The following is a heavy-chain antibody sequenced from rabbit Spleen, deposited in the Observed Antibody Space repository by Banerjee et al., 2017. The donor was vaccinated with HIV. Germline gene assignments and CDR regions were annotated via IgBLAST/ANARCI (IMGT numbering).Heavy chain of an antibody. D-gene: IGHD3-1*01. CDR2: INAVTGKA. Sequence: QEQLVESGGGLVKPEGSLKLSCTASGFSFSSKAVMCWVRQAPGKGLEWIACINAVTGKAVYASWAKGRFTISKTSSTTVTLQMTSLTVADTATYFCARDGDDAGYDFKLWGPGTLVTVS. CDR3: ARDGDDAGYDFKL. CDR1: GFSFSSKAV. V-gene: IGHV1S45*01. J-gene: IGHJ4*01.